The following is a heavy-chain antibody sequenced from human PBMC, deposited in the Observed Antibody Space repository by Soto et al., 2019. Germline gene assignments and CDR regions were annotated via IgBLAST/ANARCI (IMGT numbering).Heavy chain of an antibody. V-gene: IGHV1-18*01. CDR2: ISTYIGDT. Sequence: QVHLVQSGVEVKTPGASVKVSCKASGYTFFTYDISWVRQAPGQGLEWMGWISTYIGDTKYAQKFQGRVTMTTDTSTTTAYLELRSLRSDDTAVYYCARHHGPTTSENWFDPWGQGTLVTVSS. D-gene: IGHD5-12*01. CDR1: GYTFFTYD. CDR3: ARHHGPTTSENWFDP. J-gene: IGHJ5*02.